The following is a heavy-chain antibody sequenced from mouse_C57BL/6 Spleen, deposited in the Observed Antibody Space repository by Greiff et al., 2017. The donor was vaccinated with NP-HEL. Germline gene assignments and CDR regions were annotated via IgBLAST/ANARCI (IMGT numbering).Heavy chain of an antibody. Sequence: QVQLKQPGAELVRPGSSVKLSCKASGYTFTSYWMHWVKQRPIQGLEWIGNIDPTDSETHYNQKFKDKATLTVDKSSSTAYMQLSSLTSEDSAVYYCARARIYYYGSSSYYFDYWGQGTTLTVSS. CDR2: IDPTDSET. J-gene: IGHJ2*01. CDR1: GYTFTSYW. CDR3: ARARIYYYGSSSYYFDY. V-gene: IGHV1-52*01. D-gene: IGHD1-1*01.